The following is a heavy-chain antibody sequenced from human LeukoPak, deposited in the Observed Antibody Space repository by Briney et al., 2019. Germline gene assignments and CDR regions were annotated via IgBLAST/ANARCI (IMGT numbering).Heavy chain of an antibody. CDR3: AKTMYYYDSSGYYYFQH. J-gene: IGHJ1*01. Sequence: PGGSLRLSCAASGFTFSSYAMSWVRQAPGKGLEWVSAISGSSGSTYYADSVKGRFTISRDNSKNTLYLQMNSLRAEDTAVYYCAKTMYYYDSSGYYYFQHWGQGTLVTVSS. V-gene: IGHV3-23*01. CDR1: GFTFSSYA. CDR2: ISGSSGST. D-gene: IGHD3-22*01.